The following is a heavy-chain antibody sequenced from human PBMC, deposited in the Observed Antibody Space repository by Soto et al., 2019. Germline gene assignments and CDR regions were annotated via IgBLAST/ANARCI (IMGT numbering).Heavy chain of an antibody. Sequence: QVQLQQSGPGLVKPSQTLSLTCDISGDSVSTNSATWNWIRQSPSRGLEWLGRTYYRSKWYNDYAVSVKSQITISPDTSNHQLSRQLNSVTPDDTAVNYCVRLIGNSWLDSCGQGTLVTVSS. J-gene: IGHJ5*01. CDR3: VRLIGNSWLDS. V-gene: IGHV6-1*01. CDR1: GDSVSTNSAT. CDR2: TYYRSKWYN. D-gene: IGHD2-8*01.